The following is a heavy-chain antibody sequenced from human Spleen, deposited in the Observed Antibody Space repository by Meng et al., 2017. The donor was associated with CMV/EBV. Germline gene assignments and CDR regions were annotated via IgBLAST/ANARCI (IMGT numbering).Heavy chain of an antibody. CDR1: GGTFSSYA. V-gene: IGHV1-69*05. CDR3: ARGYSSSWYSDDY. D-gene: IGHD6-13*01. CDR2: IIPIFGTA. J-gene: IGHJ4*02. Sequence: SVKVSCKASGGTFSSYAISWVRQAPGQGLEWMGGIIPIFGTANYAQKFQGRVTITTDESTSIAYMELSSLRSEDTAVYYCARGYSSSWYSDDYWGQGTLVTVSS.